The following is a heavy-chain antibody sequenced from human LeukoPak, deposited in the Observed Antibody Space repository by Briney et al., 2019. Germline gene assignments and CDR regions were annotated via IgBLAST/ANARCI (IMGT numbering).Heavy chain of an antibody. V-gene: IGHV4-39*01. CDR3: ARQVVAATPYFDY. J-gene: IGHJ4*02. CDR1: GGSISSSSYY. CDR2: IYYSGST. Sequence: PSETLSLTCTVSGGSISSSSYYWGWIRQPPGKGLEWTGSIYYSGSTYYNPSLKSRVTISVDTSKNQFSLKLSSVTAADTAVYYCARQVVAATPYFDYWGQGTLVTVSS. D-gene: IGHD2-15*01.